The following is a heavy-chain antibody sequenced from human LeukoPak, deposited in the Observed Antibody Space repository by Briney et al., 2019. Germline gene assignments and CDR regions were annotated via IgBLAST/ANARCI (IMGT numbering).Heavy chain of an antibody. J-gene: IGHJ4*02. D-gene: IGHD3-22*01. CDR3: ARDPHYYYDSSGYLDY. CDR1: GFTFSDHY. V-gene: IGHV3-11*06. CDR2: ISSTSGFT. Sequence: PGGSLRLSCAASGFTFSDHYMTWVRQAPGKGLEWLSYISSTSGFTKYADSVKGRFTISRDNSKNTLYLQMNSLRAEDTAVYYCARDPHYYYDSSGYLDYWGQGTLVTVSS.